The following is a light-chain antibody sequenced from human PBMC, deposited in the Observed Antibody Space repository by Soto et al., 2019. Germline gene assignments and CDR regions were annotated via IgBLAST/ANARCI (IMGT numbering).Light chain of an antibody. V-gene: IGKV3-20*01. Sequence: EIVLTQSPGTLSLSPGERATLSCGASQSVRSNFLAWYQQKPGQAPRLLIYGASNRATSIPDRFTASGSGTDFTLTITRLEPADFAMSYCQRYDSLRTFGQGPKVDIK. CDR2: GAS. CDR1: QSVRSNF. CDR3: QRYDSLRT. J-gene: IGKJ1*01.